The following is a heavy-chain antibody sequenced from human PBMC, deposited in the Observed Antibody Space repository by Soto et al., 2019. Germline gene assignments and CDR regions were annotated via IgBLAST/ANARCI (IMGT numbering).Heavy chain of an antibody. V-gene: IGHV4-59*01. CDR1: GGSISSYY. CDR3: ARNKLWFNYFDY. J-gene: IGHJ4*02. D-gene: IGHD5-18*01. Sequence: PSETLSLTCTVSGGSISSYYRSWIRQPPGKGLEWIGYIYYSGSTNYSPSLKSRVTISVDTSKNQFSLKLSSVTAADTAVYYCARNKLWFNYFDYWGPGPLVTVSS. CDR2: IYYSGST.